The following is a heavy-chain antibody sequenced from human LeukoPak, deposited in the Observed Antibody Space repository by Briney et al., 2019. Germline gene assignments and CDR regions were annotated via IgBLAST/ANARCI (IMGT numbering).Heavy chain of an antibody. CDR3: AKKSRDGYNPFDY. Sequence: GGSLGLSCAASGFTFSRYAMSWVRQAPGKGLEWVCGISSSGESPYYADSVKGRFTISRDNSKNTLYLEINSLRAEDTAVYYCAKKSRDGYNPFDYLGQGTLVTVSS. V-gene: IGHV3-23*01. J-gene: IGHJ4*02. CDR2: ISSSGESP. D-gene: IGHD5-24*01. CDR1: GFTFSRYA.